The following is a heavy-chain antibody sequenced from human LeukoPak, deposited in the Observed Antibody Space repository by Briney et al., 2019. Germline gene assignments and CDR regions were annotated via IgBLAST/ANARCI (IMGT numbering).Heavy chain of an antibody. CDR1: GFTFSSYE. J-gene: IGHJ6*03. D-gene: IGHD1-1*01. CDR2: ISSSGSTI. V-gene: IGHV3-48*03. Sequence: PGGSLRLSCAASGFTFSSYEMKWVRQAPGKGLEWVSYISSSGSTIYYADSVKGRFTISRDNAKNSLYLQMNSLRAEDTAVYYCARQLGEIEXYYXYMDVXGXGTXVTV. CDR3: ARQLGEIEXYYXYMDV.